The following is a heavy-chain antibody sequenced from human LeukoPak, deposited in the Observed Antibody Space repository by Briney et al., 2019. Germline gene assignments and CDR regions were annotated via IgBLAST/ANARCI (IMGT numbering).Heavy chain of an antibody. Sequence: ASVKVSCKASGGTFSSYAISWVRQAPGQGLEWMGRIIPIFGTANYAQKFQGRVTITTDESTSTAYMEPSSLRSEDTAVYYCASGSGRNLFDYWGQGTLVTVSS. CDR1: GGTFSSYA. V-gene: IGHV1-69*05. CDR2: IIPIFGTA. J-gene: IGHJ4*02. D-gene: IGHD6-19*01. CDR3: ASGSGRNLFDY.